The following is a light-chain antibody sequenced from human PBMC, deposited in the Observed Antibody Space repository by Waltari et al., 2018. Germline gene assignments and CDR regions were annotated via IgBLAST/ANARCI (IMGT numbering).Light chain of an antibody. CDR1: SIYLGGYTP. J-gene: IGLJ1*01. CDR3: CLYASSYTPFFV. CDR2: NVN. Sequence: QSALTQPASVSGSPGQSITISCIRTSIYLGGYTPAPWNQQPPGKAPKDMFYNVNNQPSGVSVRFYGSKSGNTASLTISGLQAEDEADYFCCLYASSYTPFFVFGTGTKLTVL. V-gene: IGLV2-23*02.